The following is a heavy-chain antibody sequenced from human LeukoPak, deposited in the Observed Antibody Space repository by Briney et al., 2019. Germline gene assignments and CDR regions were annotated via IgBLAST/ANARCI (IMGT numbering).Heavy chain of an antibody. CDR3: VIKYNTGYLF. Sequence: ASVKVSCKASGYTFTSYGISWVRQAPGQGLEWMGWITTYNGNTNYAQKLQGRVTMTTDTSTSTAYMELRSLRSDDTAVYYCVIKYNTGYLFWGQGTLVTVSS. D-gene: IGHD3-9*01. CDR2: ITTYNGNT. J-gene: IGHJ4*02. CDR1: GYTFTSYG. V-gene: IGHV1-18*01.